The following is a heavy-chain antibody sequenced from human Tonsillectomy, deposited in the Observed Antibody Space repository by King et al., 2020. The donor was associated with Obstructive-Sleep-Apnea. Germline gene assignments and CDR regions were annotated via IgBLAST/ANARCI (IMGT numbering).Heavy chain of an antibody. V-gene: IGHV1-46*03. CDR2: INPSGGSR. CDR1: GYTFTSYY. J-gene: IGHJ6*02. CDR3: ARDHRTVSTTYYYGMDV. D-gene: IGHD4-11*01. Sequence: VQLVESGAEVKKPGASVKDSCKASGYTFTSYYMHWVRQAPGQGLEWMGIINPSGGSRSYAQKFQGRRTMTRDTSTSTVYMELSNLRFEDTAVDYCARDHRTVSTTYYYGMDVWGQGTTVTVSS.